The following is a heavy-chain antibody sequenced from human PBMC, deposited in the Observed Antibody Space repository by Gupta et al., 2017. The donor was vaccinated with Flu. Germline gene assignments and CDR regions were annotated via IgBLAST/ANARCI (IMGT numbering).Heavy chain of an antibody. Sequence: GQGLEWMASMNPNSGNTGYAQKFQGRVTMTRNTSISTAYMELSSLRSEDTAVYYCSRGSLAAQDYWGQGTLVTGSS. J-gene: IGHJ4*02. CDR2: MNPNSGNT. V-gene: IGHV1-8*01. D-gene: IGHD2-15*01. CDR3: SRGSLAAQDY.